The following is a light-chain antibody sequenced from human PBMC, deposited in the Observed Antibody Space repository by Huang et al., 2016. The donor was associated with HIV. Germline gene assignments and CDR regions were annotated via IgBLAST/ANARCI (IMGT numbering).Light chain of an antibody. CDR3: QQYDTLGT. V-gene: IGKV1-5*03. CDR1: QPIRNW. Sequence: DIPMTQSPSTLSASVGDRVTITCRASQPIRNWLAWYQQKPGKAPKLLIYKASSLESGVPSRFSGSGSGTEFTLTISSLLPDDSASYYCQQYDTLGTFGQGTKVEIK. CDR2: KAS. J-gene: IGKJ1*01.